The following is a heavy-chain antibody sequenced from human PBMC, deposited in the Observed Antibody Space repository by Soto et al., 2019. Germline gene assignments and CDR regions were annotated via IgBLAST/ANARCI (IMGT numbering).Heavy chain of an antibody. Sequence: QLHLHESGPGLVKPSETLSLSCSVSGDSITRSGFYWAWIRRPPGNELEWIGSMYHTGSTYYKPSIESRLTMSVDTAKSQFSLRLTSMTAADAGVYFCVRVRGGDTHVFDFWGQGARVTVSS. CDR3: VRVRGGDTHVFDF. J-gene: IGHJ4*02. D-gene: IGHD3-10*01. V-gene: IGHV4-39*01. CDR1: GDSITRSGFY. CDR2: MYHTGST.